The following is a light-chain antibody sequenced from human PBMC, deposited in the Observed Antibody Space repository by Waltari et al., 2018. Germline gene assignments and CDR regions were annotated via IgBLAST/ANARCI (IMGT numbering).Light chain of an antibody. CDR2: EVS. J-gene: IGLJ2*01. V-gene: IGLV2-14*01. CDR1: SSDIGGYNR. CDR3: SSYADSSTWV. Sequence: QAALTQSPSVSGSPGQSVTISCTGTSSDIGGYNRFSWYQQHPGKVPKLMIYEVSERPSGISDRFSGSKSGNTASLTISGLQAADEADYYCSSYADSSTWVFGGGTRLTVL.